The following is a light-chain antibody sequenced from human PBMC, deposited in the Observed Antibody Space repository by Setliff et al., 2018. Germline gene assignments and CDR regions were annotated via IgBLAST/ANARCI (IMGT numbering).Light chain of an antibody. J-gene: IGLJ1*01. CDR1: SSDVGNYNR. V-gene: IGLV2-18*02. CDR2: DVT. Sequence: QSALTQPPSVSGSRGQSVTISCTGTSSDVGNYNRVSWYQQPPGTAPKLMIYDVTNRPSGVPDRFSGSKSGTSASLAITGLQAEDEADYFCQSYDNSLSGSGLFGTGTKVTVL. CDR3: QSYDNSLSGSGL.